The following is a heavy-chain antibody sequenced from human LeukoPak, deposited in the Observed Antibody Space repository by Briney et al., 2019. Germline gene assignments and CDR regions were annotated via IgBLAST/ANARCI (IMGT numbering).Heavy chain of an antibody. J-gene: IGHJ4*02. D-gene: IGHD2-8*02. CDR1: GFTFSHYG. CDR2: IRYDESDK. V-gene: IGHV3-30*02. Sequence: GGSLRLSCATSGFTFSHYGMHWVRQPPGRGLDWVAHIRYDESDKYYADSVKGRFTISGDISKNTVYLQMNSLRVEDTAVYYCAKDFYWAFDYWGQGTLVTVSS. CDR3: AKDFYWAFDY.